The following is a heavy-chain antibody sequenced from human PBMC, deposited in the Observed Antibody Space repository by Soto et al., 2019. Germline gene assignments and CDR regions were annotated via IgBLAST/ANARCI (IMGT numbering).Heavy chain of an antibody. CDR3: ARDLYLEWLPYPSFDY. V-gene: IGHV3-11*01. Sequence: PGGSLRLSCAASGFTFSDYYMSWIRQAPGKGLEWVSYISSSGSTIYYADSVKGRFTISRDNAKNSLYLQMNSLRAEDTAVYYCARDLYLEWLPYPSFDYWGQGTLVTVSS. CDR2: ISSSGSTI. J-gene: IGHJ4*02. D-gene: IGHD3-3*01. CDR1: GFTFSDYY.